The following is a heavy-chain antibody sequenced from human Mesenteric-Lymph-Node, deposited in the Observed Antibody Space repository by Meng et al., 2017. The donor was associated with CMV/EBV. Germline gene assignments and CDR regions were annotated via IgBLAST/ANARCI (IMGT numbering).Heavy chain of an antibody. CDR3: ARAPLGAFDY. J-gene: IGHJ4*02. Sequence: GESLKISCAASGFTFSSYSMNWVRQAPGKGLEWVSYISSSSSTIYYADSVKGRFTISRDNAKNSLYLQMNSLRAEDTAVYYCARAPLGAFDYWGQGTLVTVSS. CDR1: GFTFSSYS. CDR2: ISSSSSTI. V-gene: IGHV3-48*04.